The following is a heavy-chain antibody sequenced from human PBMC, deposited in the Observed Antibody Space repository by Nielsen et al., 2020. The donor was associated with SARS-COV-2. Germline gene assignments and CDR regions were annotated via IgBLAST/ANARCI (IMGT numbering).Heavy chain of an antibody. Sequence: SVKVSCKASGGSFNANSWLRQTPAPGLEWMGGIVPSSDTTTYAQKFQGRVTITADKSRRIVYMEMRSLRSDDTGVYYCARTEGWGQGTLVTVS. CDR3: ARTEG. V-gene: IGHV1-69*06. CDR2: IVPSSDTT. J-gene: IGHJ4*02. CDR1: GGSFNA.